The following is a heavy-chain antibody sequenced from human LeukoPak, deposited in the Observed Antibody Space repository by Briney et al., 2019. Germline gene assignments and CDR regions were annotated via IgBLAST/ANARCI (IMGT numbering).Heavy chain of an antibody. CDR2: IILTFGTP. Sequence: ASVKVSCKASGGTFSRRSVTWVRQAPGQGLEWMGGIILTFGTPNYAQQFQDRVTITTEESRTTVYMELRSLRSEDTAVYYCAREVEGHFDYWSQGTLVTVSS. J-gene: IGHJ4*02. V-gene: IGHV1-69*05. CDR3: AREVEGHFDY. CDR1: GGTFSRRS.